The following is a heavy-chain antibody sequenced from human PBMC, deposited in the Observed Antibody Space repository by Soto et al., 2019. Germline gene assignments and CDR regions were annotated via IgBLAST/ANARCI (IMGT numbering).Heavy chain of an antibody. V-gene: IGHV1-18*01. CDR3: ARETADTAMDTGWFDP. J-gene: IGHJ5*02. CDR1: GYTFTSYG. CDR2: ISAYNGNT. Sequence: GASVKVSCKASGYTFTSYGISWVRQAPGQGLEWMGWISAYNGNTNYAQKLQGRVTMTTDTSTSTAYMELRSLRSDDTAVYYCARETADTAMDTGWFDPWGQGTLVTVSS. D-gene: IGHD5-18*01.